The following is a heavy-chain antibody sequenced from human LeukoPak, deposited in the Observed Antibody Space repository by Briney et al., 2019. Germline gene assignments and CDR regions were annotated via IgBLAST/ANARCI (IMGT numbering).Heavy chain of an antibody. J-gene: IGHJ4*02. Sequence: GGSLRLSCAASGFTFSSYVMSWVRQAPGKGLEWVSTIIGSGRNTYYADSVKGRFTISRDNSKNTLYLQMNSLRAEDTAVYYCAKRHSPGLYYFVYWGQGTLVTVSS. CDR3: AKRHSPGLYYFVY. CDR2: IIGSGRNT. CDR1: GFTFSSYV. D-gene: IGHD3-3*02. V-gene: IGHV3-23*01.